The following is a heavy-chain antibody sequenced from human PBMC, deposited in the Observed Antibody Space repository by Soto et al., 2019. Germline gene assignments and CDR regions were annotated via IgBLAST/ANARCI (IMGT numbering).Heavy chain of an antibody. J-gene: IGHJ4*02. CDR1: GFTFSSYW. CDR2: INSDGSST. Sequence: EVQLVESGGGLVQPGGSLSLSCAASGFTFSSYWMHWVRQAPGKGLVWVSRINSDGSSTSYADSVKGRFTISRDNAKNTMYLQMNSLRAEDTAVYYGVRTSLVVTSAAREDYWGQGTLVTVSS. D-gene: IGHD2-21*02. CDR3: VRTSLVVTSAAREDY. V-gene: IGHV3-74*01.